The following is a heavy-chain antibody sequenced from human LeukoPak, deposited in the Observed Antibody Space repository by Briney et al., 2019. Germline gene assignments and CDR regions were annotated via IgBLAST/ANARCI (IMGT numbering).Heavy chain of an antibody. Sequence: PSETLSLTCTVSGVSISSHFWTWIRQPPGKGLEWIGYIHYSGSNEYNPSLKSRVSISVDTSKNEFSLKLSSVTAADTAVYYCARDFLECSRASRLNWFDPWGQGTLVTVSS. D-gene: IGHD2-2*01. J-gene: IGHJ5*02. CDR2: IHYSGSN. V-gene: IGHV4-59*11. CDR3: ARDFLECSRASRLNWFDP. CDR1: GVSISSHF.